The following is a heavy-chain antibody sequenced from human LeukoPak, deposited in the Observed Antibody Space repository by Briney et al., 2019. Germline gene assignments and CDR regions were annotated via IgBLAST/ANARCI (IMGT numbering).Heavy chain of an antibody. Sequence: PGGSLRLSCAASGFTFSSYAMSLVRQAPRKGLEWVSGIRGSGDGTYYADSVKGRFTISRDNSQNTLYLQMNSLRAEDTAVYYCAKDLREEYSYGYDHYWGQGTLVTVSS. V-gene: IGHV3-23*01. CDR1: GFTFSSYA. D-gene: IGHD5-18*01. CDR3: AKDLREEYSYGYDHY. CDR2: IRGSGDGT. J-gene: IGHJ4*02.